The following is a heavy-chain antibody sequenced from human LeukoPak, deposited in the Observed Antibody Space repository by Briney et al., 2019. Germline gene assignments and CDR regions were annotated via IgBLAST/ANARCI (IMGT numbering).Heavy chain of an antibody. CDR1: GFTFSSYG. CDR3: AKDQDRVRGGEY. CDR2: IRCDGSNK. Sequence: PGGPLRLSCAASGFTFSSYGMHWVRQAPGKGLEWVAFIRCDGSNKYYADSVKGRFTISRDNSKNTLYLQMNSLRAEDTAVYYCAKDQDRVRGGEYWGQGTLVTVSS. D-gene: IGHD3-10*01. V-gene: IGHV3-30*02. J-gene: IGHJ4*02.